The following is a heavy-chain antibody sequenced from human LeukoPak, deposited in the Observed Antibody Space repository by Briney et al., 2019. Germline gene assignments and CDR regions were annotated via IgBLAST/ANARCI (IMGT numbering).Heavy chain of an antibody. Sequence: PGGSLRLSCAASGFTFSDYYMSWIRQAPGKGLEWVSYISSSGSTIYYADSVKGRFTISRDNAKNSLYLQMNSLRAEDTAVYYCAREAEGGSSWYDFFFDYWGQGTLVTVSS. CDR3: AREAEGGSSWYDFFFDY. V-gene: IGHV3-11*04. CDR1: GFTFSDYY. J-gene: IGHJ4*02. D-gene: IGHD6-13*01. CDR2: ISSSGSTI.